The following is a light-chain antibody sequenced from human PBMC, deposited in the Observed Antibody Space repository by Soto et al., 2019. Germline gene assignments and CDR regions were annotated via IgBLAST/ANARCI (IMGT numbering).Light chain of an antibody. CDR1: QSISSD. CDR3: QQSYSTPYT. Sequence: DIQMTQSPSSLSASVGDRVTITCRASQSISSDLNWYQQKPGKAPKLLIYAASSLHSGVPSRFSDSRSGTDFTLTISSLPPDDFATYYCQQSYSTPYTFGQGTKLEIK. CDR2: AAS. V-gene: IGKV1-39*01. J-gene: IGKJ2*01.